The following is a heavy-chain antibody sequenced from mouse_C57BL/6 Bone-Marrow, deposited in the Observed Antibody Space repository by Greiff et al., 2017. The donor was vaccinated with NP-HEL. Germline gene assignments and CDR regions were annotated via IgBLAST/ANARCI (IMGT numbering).Heavy chain of an antibody. J-gene: IGHJ2*01. CDR2: IRNKANGYTT. CDR3: ARRANYFDY. Sequence: EVKLMESGGGLVQPGGSLSLSCAASGFTFTDYYMSWVRQPPGKALEWLGFIRNKANGYTTEYSASVKGRFTISRDNSQSILYLQMNALRAEDSATYYCARRANYFDYWGQGTTLTVSS. CDR1: GFTFTDYY. V-gene: IGHV7-3*01.